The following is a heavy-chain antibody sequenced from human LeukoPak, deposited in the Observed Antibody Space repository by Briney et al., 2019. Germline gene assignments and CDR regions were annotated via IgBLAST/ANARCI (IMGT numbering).Heavy chain of an antibody. CDR1: GGSFSGYY. J-gene: IGHJ5*02. CDR3: ARAQYSRSCDL. Sequence: SETLSLTCAVYGGSFSGYYWSWIRQPPGKGLEWIGEINHSGSTNYNPSLKSRVTISVDTSKNQFSLKLSSVTAADTAVYYCARAQYSRSCDLGGQGPLVTVSS. V-gene: IGHV4-34*01. CDR2: INHSGST. D-gene: IGHD6-13*01.